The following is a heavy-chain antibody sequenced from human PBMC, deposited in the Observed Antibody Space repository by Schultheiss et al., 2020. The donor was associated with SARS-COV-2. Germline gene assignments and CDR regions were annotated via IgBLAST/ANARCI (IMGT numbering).Heavy chain of an antibody. J-gene: IGHJ3*02. CDR1: GYIFTNYG. Sequence: ASVKVSCKASGYIFTNYGISWVRQAPGQGLEWMGWMNPNSGNTGYAQKFQGRVTLTRDISTTSVYMDLWNLRSDDTAVYYCVREGLTWDAYDIWGQGTLVTVSS. D-gene: IGHD6-19*01. V-gene: IGHV1-18*01. CDR3: VREGLTWDAYDI. CDR2: MNPNSGNT.